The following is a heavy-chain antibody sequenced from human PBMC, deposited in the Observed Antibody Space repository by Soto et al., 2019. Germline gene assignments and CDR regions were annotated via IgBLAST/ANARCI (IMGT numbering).Heavy chain of an antibody. CDR3: TRGGGMFDL. D-gene: IGHD2-15*01. V-gene: IGHV3-7*04. Sequence: PGGSLRLSCAASGFSISGLWMSWVRQAPGRGLEWVANIKYDGSDERYVDSVKGRFTISRDNAKNSLFLQMDSLRGEDSAVYHCTRGGGMFDLWGQGTLVTVSS. J-gene: IGHJ5*02. CDR1: GFSISGLW. CDR2: IKYDGSDE.